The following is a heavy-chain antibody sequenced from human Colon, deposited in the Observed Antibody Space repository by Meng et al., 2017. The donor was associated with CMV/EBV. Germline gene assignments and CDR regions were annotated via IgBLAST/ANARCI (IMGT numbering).Heavy chain of an antibody. CDR1: GFTFSAYS. Sequence: GGSLRLSCAASGFTFSAYSMNWVRQAPGKGLEWVSFINSRRSAIKYTDSVKGRFTISRDNAKNSLYLQMNSLRAEDTAVYYCVRDVADGTTTGIGYWGQGTLVTVSS. J-gene: IGHJ4*02. CDR3: VRDVADGTTTGIGY. V-gene: IGHV3-48*04. D-gene: IGHD1/OR15-1a*01. CDR2: INSRRSAI.